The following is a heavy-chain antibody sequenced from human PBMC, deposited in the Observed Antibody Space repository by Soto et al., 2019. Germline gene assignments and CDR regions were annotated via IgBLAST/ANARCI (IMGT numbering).Heavy chain of an antibody. CDR2: INPNSGGT. D-gene: IGHD2-15*01. CDR1: GDTFTSYY. CDR3: ARDLAKGGGSAGFDY. J-gene: IGHJ4*02. V-gene: IGHV1-2*02. Sequence: QVRLVQSGAEVKAPWASVKVSCKAPGDTFTSYYMHWVRQAPGHGLEWMGWINPNSGGTKYPQKFQGRVTMTRDTSIRTVYMSLTGLKSDDTAVYFCARDLAKGGGSAGFDYWGQGTLVAVSS.